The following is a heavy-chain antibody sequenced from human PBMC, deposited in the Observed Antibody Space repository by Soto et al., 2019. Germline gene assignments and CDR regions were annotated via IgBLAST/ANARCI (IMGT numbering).Heavy chain of an antibody. CDR1: GYTFIRYG. CDR2: ISAYTGNT. D-gene: IGHD2-2*01. CDR3: ARGGYCSSTSCYLAEGGSDY. J-gene: IGHJ4*02. V-gene: IGHV1-18*01. Sequence: ASVKVSCKASGYTFIRYGINWVRQAPGQGLEWMGWISAYTGNTNYAQKVQGRVIMNRDTSTSTAYMELSSLRSDDTAVYYCARGGYCSSTSCYLAEGGSDYRGQGTLVTVSS.